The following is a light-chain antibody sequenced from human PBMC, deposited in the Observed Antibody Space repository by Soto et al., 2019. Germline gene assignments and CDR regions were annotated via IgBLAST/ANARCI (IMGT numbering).Light chain of an antibody. J-gene: IGKJ4*01. CDR3: QQRSNWQGAT. V-gene: IGKV1-5*03. CDR2: KAS. Sequence: DIQMTQSPSTLSASVGDRVTITCRASESISTWLAWYQQKPGKAPNLLIYKASSLESGVPSRFSGSGSGTEFTLTISSLEPEDFAVYYCQQRSNWQGATFGGGTKVDIK. CDR1: ESISTW.